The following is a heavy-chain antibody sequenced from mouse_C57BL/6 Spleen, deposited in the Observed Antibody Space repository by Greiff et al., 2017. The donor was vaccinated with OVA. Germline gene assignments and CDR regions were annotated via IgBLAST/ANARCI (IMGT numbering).Heavy chain of an antibody. J-gene: IGHJ4*01. V-gene: IGHV2-2*01. CDR3: ARRGDFTTVVDAMDY. CDR2: IWSGGST. CDR1: GFSLTSYG. Sequence: VQLQQSGPGLVQPSQSLSITCTVSGFSLTSYGVHWVRQSPGQGLEWLGVIWSGGSTDYNAAFISRLSISKDNSKSQVFFKMNSLQADDTAVYYCARRGDFTTVVDAMDYWGQGTSVTVSA. D-gene: IGHD1-1*01.